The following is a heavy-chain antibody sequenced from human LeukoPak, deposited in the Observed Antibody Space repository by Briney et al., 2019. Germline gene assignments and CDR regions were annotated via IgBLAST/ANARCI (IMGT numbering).Heavy chain of an antibody. Sequence: ASVKVSCKASGYTFTGYYMHWVRQAPGQGLEWMGRINPNSGGTNYAQKFQGRVTMTRDTSISTAYMELSRLRSDDTAVYYCARSPTVRGVHFDYWGQGTLVTVSS. CDR3: ARSPTVRGVHFDY. D-gene: IGHD3-10*01. CDR1: GYTFTGYY. J-gene: IGHJ4*02. CDR2: INPNSGGT. V-gene: IGHV1-2*06.